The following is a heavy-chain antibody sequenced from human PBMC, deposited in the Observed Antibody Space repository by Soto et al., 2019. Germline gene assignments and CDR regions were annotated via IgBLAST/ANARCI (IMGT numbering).Heavy chain of an antibody. CDR1: GFTFGDFA. CDR3: TRDGYSGYDPRCFDY. CDR2: IRSKGYGGTT. J-gene: IGHJ4*02. Sequence: SLRLSCTASGFTFGDFALSWVRQAPGKGLESVSFIRSKGYGGTTEYAASVKGRFTISRDDSKSIAYLQMNSLKTEDTAVYYCTRDGYSGYDPRCFDYWGQGTLVTVSS. D-gene: IGHD5-12*01. V-gene: IGHV3-49*04.